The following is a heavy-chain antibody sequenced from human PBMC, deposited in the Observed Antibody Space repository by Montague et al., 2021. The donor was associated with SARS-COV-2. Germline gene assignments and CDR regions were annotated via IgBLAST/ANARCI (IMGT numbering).Heavy chain of an antibody. D-gene: IGHD4-23*01. CDR2: IYYSGST. J-gene: IGHJ3*02. Sequence: ETLSLTCTVSGGSISSYYWSWIRQPPGKGLEWIGYIYYSGSTNXNPSLKSRVTISVDTSKNQFSLKLSSVIAADTAVYYCARWGLYGGNPGDGAFDIWGQGTMVTVAS. CDR1: GGSISSYY. V-gene: IGHV4-59*01. CDR3: ARWGLYGGNPGDGAFDI.